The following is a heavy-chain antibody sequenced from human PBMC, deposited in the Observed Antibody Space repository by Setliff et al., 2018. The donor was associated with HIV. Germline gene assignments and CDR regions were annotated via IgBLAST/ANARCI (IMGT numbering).Heavy chain of an antibody. Sequence: KPSETRSLTCTVSGGSISGYYWAWIRQSAGKGLEWIGRMHSPGRITNYDPSLDFNPSLKRRLTLSIDTSKNQFSLKLTSVTAADTAVYYCASRNVWFGDQSLDAFDIWGQGTMVTVSS. CDR2: MHSPGRIT. CDR3: ASRNVWFGDQSLDAFDI. J-gene: IGHJ3*02. CDR1: GGSISGYY. V-gene: IGHV4-4*07. D-gene: IGHD3-10*01.